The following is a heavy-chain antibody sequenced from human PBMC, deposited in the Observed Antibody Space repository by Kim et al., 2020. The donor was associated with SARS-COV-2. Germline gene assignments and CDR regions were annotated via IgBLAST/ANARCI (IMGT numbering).Heavy chain of an antibody. D-gene: IGHD2-15*01. CDR1: GFTFGDYT. J-gene: IGHJ3*02. Sequence: GGSLRLSCTVSGFTFGDYTMSWVRQAPGKGLEWVSFVRSKAYGGTSEYAASVKGRFTISTDDSKSVTYLQMNSLKTEGTAIYYFTGRVYCSGDSCNIPAFDISGPKTMVTVSS. V-gene: IGHV3-49*04. CDR3: TGRVYCSGDSCNIPAFDI. CDR2: VRSKAYGGTS.